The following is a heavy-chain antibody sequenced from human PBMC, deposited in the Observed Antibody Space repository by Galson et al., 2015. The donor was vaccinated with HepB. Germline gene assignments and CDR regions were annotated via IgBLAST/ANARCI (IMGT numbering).Heavy chain of an antibody. D-gene: IGHD1-26*01. Sequence: SLRLSCAGSGFNSSIFWMSWVRQAQGKGLEWVANITQDGREKYYVGPVKGRFTISRDNAGNSLYLQMNSLRGEDTALYYCARSSGGYFDSWGQGILVTVSS. V-gene: IGHV3-7*01. CDR3: ARSSGGYFDS. CDR2: ITQDGREK. CDR1: GFNSSIFW. J-gene: IGHJ4*02.